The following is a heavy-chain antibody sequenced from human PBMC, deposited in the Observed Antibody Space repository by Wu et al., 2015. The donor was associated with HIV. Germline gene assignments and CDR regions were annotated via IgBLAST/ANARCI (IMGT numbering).Heavy chain of an antibody. CDR2: INPLFGTT. CDR1: GDGFTSYA. Sequence: QAQLVQFGDEVKKPGSSVKVTCKASGDGFTSYAVSWVRQAPGQGLEWMGGINPLFGTTKHVQRFQDRVTFSTDESKSTVYMELSSLRNEDTAVYYCARNTDSVATSLYSLGVWGQGTVVTVSS. V-gene: IGHV1-69*05. D-gene: IGHD5-12*01. J-gene: IGHJ6*02. CDR3: ARNTDSVATSLYSLGV.